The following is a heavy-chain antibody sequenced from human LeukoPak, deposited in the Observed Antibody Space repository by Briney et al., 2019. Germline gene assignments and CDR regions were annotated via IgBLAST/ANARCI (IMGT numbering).Heavy chain of an antibody. V-gene: IGHV3-20*04. D-gene: IGHD3-10*01. CDR1: GFTFDDYG. CDR3: ARPGGYYGSGSYLDY. CDR2: INWNGGST. J-gene: IGHJ4*02. Sequence: GGSLRLSCAASGFTFDDYGMSWVRQAPGKGLEWVSGINWNGGSTGYADSVKGRFTISRDNAKNSLYLLMNSLRAEDTALYYCARPGGYYGSGSYLDYWGQGTLVTVSS.